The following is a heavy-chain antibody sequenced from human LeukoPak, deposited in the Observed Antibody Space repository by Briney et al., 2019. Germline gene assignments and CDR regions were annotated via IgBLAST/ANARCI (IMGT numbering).Heavy chain of an antibody. J-gene: IGHJ5*02. CDR3: ARDLETVVVVAATGYNWFDP. Sequence: ASVKVSCKASGYTFSSYGISWVRQASGQGLEWMGWISAYNGNTNYAQKLQGRVTMTTDTSTSTAYMELRSLRSDDTAVYYCARDLETVVVVAATGYNWFDPWGQGTLVTVSS. D-gene: IGHD2-15*01. CDR1: GYTFSSYG. V-gene: IGHV1-18*01. CDR2: ISAYNGNT.